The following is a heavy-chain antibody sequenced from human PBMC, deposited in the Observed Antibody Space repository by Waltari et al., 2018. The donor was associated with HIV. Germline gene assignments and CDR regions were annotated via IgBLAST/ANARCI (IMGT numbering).Heavy chain of an antibody. CDR2: INAGDGDA. CDR1: GFLLADPY. J-gene: IGHJ4*02. CDR3: ARAGLRGLIQDFDI. Sequence: LQPRTEMGKPGASVRLSCPVSGFLLADPYIPWGRQGPRQKSAWMGIINAGDGDAHSAQKFQARLTLTRDLFTGTLYLDLMSLRSDDTAVYFCARAGLRGLIQDFDIWGQGTQLIVSS. V-gene: IGHV1-46*01.